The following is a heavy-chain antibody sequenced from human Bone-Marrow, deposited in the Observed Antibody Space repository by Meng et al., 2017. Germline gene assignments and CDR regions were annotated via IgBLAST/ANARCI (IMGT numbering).Heavy chain of an antibody. Sequence: QAHMATAEPEGNKPVAPAKASCKSSGYTFPEYWLNWVRRAPGQGLEWMGRIDPKRGYTHYAQRFQGRVTMTGDTSISTAYMELSGLRSDDTAMYYCVRDEDISAAGKLFGDYWGQGTLVTVSS. CDR1: GYTFPEYW. CDR3: VRDEDISAAGKLFGDY. D-gene: IGHD6-13*01. V-gene: IGHV1-2*06. CDR2: IDPKRGYT. J-gene: IGHJ4*02.